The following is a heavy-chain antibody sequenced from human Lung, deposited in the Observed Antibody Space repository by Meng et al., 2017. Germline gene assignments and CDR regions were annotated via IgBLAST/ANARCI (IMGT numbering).Heavy chain of an antibody. CDR3: TNDRLNH. CDR2: INRDGTKP. CDR1: VFTFTDHW. Sequence: EVQLVESVGSLVSPGGSLVLSCAASVFTFTDHWMHWVRQGPGKGLVWVSRINRDGTKPTYADSVKGRFTISRDNAKNTLYLQMNNLRAEDTAFYYCTNDRLNHWGQGALVTVSS. V-gene: IGHV3-74*02. J-gene: IGHJ1*01. D-gene: IGHD1-1*01.